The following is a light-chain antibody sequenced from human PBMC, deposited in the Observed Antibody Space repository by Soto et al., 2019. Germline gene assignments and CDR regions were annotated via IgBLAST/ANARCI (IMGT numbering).Light chain of an antibody. Sequence: EIVLTQSPGTLSLSPGERATLSCRASQSVSSSYLAWYQQKPGQAPRLLIYGASSRATGIPDRFSGSGSGTDFPLTISRLEPEDFAVYYCQKYGSSPPSVTFGQGTKLEIK. CDR3: QKYGSSPPSVT. J-gene: IGKJ2*01. V-gene: IGKV3-20*01. CDR1: QSVSSSY. CDR2: GAS.